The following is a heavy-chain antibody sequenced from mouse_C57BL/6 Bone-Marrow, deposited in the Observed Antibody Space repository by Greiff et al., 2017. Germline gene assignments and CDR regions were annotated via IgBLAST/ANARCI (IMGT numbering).Heavy chain of an antibody. CDR3: ATNYYGSFFAY. V-gene: IGHV2-2*01. Sequence: VQLQQSGPGLVQPSPCLSITCTVSGFSFTSYGVHWVRQSPGKGLEWLGVIWSGGSTDYNAAFISRLSISTDNSKSQVFFKMNSLQADDTAIYCCATNYYGSFFAYWGQGTLVTVSA. J-gene: IGHJ3*01. CDR2: IWSGGST. CDR1: GFSFTSYG. D-gene: IGHD1-1*01.